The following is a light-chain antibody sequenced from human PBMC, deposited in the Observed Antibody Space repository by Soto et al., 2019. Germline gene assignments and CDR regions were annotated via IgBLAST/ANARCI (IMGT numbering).Light chain of an antibody. CDR2: GAS. Sequence: DIQMTQSPSSLSASVGDRVTITCQASQDIRKYLNWYQQKPGRAPKLLIYGASNLETGVPSRFSGSWYGTDFIFTISSLQPEDIATYYCQHYDNLPPFTFGPGTKVAIK. CDR3: QHYDNLPPFT. V-gene: IGKV1-33*01. CDR1: QDIRKY. J-gene: IGKJ3*01.